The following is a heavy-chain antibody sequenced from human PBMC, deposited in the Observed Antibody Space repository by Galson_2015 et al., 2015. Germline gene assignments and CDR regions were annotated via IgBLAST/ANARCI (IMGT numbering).Heavy chain of an antibody. V-gene: IGHV1-69*13. Sequence: SVKVSCRASGYTFTSYAMHWVRQAPGQRLEWMGGIIPIFGTANYAQKFQGRVTITADESTSTAYMELSSLRSEDTAVYYCARDSDCSSTSCYDYYYYGMDVW. J-gene: IGHJ6*01. D-gene: IGHD2-2*01. CDR3: ARDSDCSSTSCYDYYYYGMDV. CDR1: GYTFTSYA. CDR2: IIPIFGTA.